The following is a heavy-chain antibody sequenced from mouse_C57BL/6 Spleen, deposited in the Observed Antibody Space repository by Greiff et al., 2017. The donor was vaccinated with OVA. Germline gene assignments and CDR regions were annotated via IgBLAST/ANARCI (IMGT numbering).Heavy chain of an antibody. CDR1: GYTFTDYY. CDR2: INPNNGGT. Sequence: EVKLQQSGPELVKPGASVKISCKASGYTFTDYYMNWVKQSHGKSLEWIGDINPNNGGTSYNQKFKGKATLTVDKSSSTAYMELRSLTSEDSAVYYCARNPLYGYDDYYAMDYWGQGTSVTVSS. D-gene: IGHD2-2*01. J-gene: IGHJ4*01. V-gene: IGHV1-26*01. CDR3: ARNPLYGYDDYYAMDY.